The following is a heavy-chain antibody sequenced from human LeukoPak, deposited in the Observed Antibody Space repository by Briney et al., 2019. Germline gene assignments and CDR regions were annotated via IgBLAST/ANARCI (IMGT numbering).Heavy chain of an antibody. D-gene: IGHD1-26*01. Sequence: RPGGSLRLSCAASGFTFSSYAMSWVRQAPGKGLDWVSAISGSGGTTYYADFVKGRLTISRDNSKHTVYLEMNSLRAEDTAVYYCAKFRDSGSPRGGFDPWGQGTLVTVSS. CDR2: ISGSGGTT. J-gene: IGHJ5*02. V-gene: IGHV3-23*01. CDR1: GFTFSSYA. CDR3: AKFRDSGSPRGGFDP.